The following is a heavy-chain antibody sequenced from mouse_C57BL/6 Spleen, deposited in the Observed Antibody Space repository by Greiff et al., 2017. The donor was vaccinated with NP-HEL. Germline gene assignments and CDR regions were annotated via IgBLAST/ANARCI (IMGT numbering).Heavy chain of an antibody. V-gene: IGHV1-81*01. CDR1: GYTFTSYG. J-gene: IGHJ4*01. CDR2: IYPRSGNT. D-gene: IGHD2-12*01. Sequence: VQLQQSGAELARPGASVKLSCKASGYTFTSYGISWVKQRTGQGLEWIGEIYPRSGNTYYNEKFKGKATLTADKSSSTAYMELRSLTSEDSAVYFCARLSYYKEDYAMDYWGQGTSVTVSS. CDR3: ARLSYYKEDYAMDY.